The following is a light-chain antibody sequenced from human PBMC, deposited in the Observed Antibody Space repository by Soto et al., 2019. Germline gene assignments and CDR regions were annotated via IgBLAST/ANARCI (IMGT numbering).Light chain of an antibody. CDR3: QQFNNYPLT. Sequence: IQLTQSPSSLSASVGGRVTITCRASQGISSAVAWYQQKPGKPPKLLKYDASSLESGVPPRFSGSGSGTDFTLSISSLQPEDFATYYCQQFNNYPLTFGQGTRLEIK. CDR2: DAS. CDR1: QGISSA. V-gene: IGKV1D-13*01. J-gene: IGKJ5*01.